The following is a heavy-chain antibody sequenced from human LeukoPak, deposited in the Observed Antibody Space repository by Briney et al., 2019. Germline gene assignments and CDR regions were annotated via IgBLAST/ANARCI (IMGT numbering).Heavy chain of an antibody. Sequence: GRSLRLSCAASGFTFDDYGMNWVRQAPGKGREWVSGITWNGGSTYYADSVKGRFTISRDNAKNSLYLHMNSLRAEDTALYSCARDRSYGAFDYWGQGTLVTVSS. V-gene: IGHV3-20*04. CDR1: GFTFDDYG. J-gene: IGHJ4*02. CDR3: ARDRSYGAFDY. D-gene: IGHD1-26*01. CDR2: ITWNGGST.